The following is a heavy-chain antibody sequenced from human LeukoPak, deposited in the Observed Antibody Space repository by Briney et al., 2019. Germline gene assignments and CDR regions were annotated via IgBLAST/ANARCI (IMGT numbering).Heavy chain of an antibody. Sequence: ASVKVSCKASGYTFTGYYMHWVRQAPGQGLEWMGRINPNSGGTNYAQKFQGRDTMTRDTSISTAYMELSRLRSDDTAVYYCARRFIAAAGKYYFDYWGQGTLVTVSS. D-gene: IGHD6-13*01. CDR2: INPNSGGT. CDR3: ARRFIAAAGKYYFDY. V-gene: IGHV1-2*06. CDR1: GYTFTGYY. J-gene: IGHJ4*02.